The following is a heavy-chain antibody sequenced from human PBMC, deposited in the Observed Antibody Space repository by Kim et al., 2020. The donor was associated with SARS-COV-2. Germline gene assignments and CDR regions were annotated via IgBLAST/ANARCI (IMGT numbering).Heavy chain of an antibody. D-gene: IGHD6-19*01. Sequence: QKYQGRVTMTRDTYTSTVYMELSSLRSEDTAVYYCAGDNAVAGPIYSFDSWGQGTLVTVSS. J-gene: IGHJ4*02. CDR3: AGDNAVAGPIYSFDS. V-gene: IGHV1-46*01.